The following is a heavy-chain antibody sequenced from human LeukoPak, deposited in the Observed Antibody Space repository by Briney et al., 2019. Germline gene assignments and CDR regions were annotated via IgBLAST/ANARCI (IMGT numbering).Heavy chain of an antibody. CDR2: IYPGDSDT. V-gene: IGHV5-51*01. J-gene: IGHJ3*02. D-gene: IGHD5-24*01. CDR1: GYSFTSYW. Sequence: GESLKISCKGSGYSFTSYWIGWVRQMPGKGLEWMGIIYPGDSDTRYSPSFQGQVTISADKSISTAYMELSRLRSDDTAVYYCARDFGRWLQLPGIWGQGTMVTVSS. CDR3: ARDFGRWLQLPGI.